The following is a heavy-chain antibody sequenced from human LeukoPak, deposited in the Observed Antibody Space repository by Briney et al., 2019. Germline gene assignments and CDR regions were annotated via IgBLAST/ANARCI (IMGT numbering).Heavy chain of an antibody. CDR2: IYSGGST. V-gene: IGHV3-53*01. D-gene: IGHD6-13*01. J-gene: IGHJ5*02. CDR1: GFIFSSDW. Sequence: GASLRLSCAASGFIFSSDWMHWVRQAPGKGLEWVSVIYSGGSTYYADSVKGRFTISRDNSKNTLYLQMNSLRAEDTAVYYCARVGYSSSWYEFDPWGQGTLVTVSS. CDR3: ARVGYSSSWYEFDP.